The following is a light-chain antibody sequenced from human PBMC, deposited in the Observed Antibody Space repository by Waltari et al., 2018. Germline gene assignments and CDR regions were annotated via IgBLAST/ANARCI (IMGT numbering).Light chain of an antibody. CDR1: SSNIGAAYD. CDR3: QSYDSSLSGVV. CDR2: GNN. J-gene: IGLJ2*01. V-gene: IGLV1-40*01. Sequence: QSVLTQAPSVSGAPGQTVTISCTRSSSNIGAAYDVPWDQQLPRTAPKPLIHGNNKRPSGVPDRFSGSKSGTSAPPAITGLRAEDEADYYCQSYDSSLSGVVFGGGTKLTVL.